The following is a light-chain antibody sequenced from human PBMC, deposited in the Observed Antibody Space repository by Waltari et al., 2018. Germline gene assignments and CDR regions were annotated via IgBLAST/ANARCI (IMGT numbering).Light chain of an antibody. CDR3: QQYNSYSWT. CDR2: KAS. CDR1: QSISSW. V-gene: IGKV1-5*03. J-gene: IGKJ1*01. Sequence: DIQMTQSPSTLSASVGDRVTITCRASQSISSWLAWCQQKPGKAPKLLIYKASSLERGVPSRFSGSGSGTEFTLTISSLQPDEFATYYCQQYNSYSWTFGQGTKVEIK.